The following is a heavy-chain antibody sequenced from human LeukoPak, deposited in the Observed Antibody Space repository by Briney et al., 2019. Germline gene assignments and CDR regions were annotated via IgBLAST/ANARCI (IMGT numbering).Heavy chain of an antibody. CDR3: ARDRNNDYLWGY. V-gene: IGHV3-20*04. J-gene: IGHJ4*02. D-gene: IGHD3-16*01. CDR2: INWNGGST. CDR1: GFTFDDYG. Sequence: PWGSLRLSCAASGFTFDDYGMSWVRQAPGKGLEWVSGINWNGGSTGYADSVKGRFTISRDNAKNSLYLQMNSLRAEDTALYYCARDRNNDYLWGYWGQGTLVTVSS.